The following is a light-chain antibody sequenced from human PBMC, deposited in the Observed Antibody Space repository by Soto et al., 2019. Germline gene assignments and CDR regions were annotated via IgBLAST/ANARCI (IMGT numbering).Light chain of an antibody. CDR3: ASWDDRLNGPV. J-gene: IGLJ3*02. Sequence: QPVLTQPASVSGSPGQSVTISCTGISRDVGAYNFVSWYQQHPGRAPKLIIYDITDRPSGIPDRFSGSKSGTSASLAISGLHSEDGVDYYCASWDDRLNGPVFGGGTKLTVL. CDR2: DIT. V-gene: IGLV2-14*03. CDR1: SRDVGAYNF.